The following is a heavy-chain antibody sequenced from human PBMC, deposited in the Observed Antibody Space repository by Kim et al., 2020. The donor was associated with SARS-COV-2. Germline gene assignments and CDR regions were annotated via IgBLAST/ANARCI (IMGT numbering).Heavy chain of an antibody. V-gene: IGHV4-34*01. CDR2: INHSGST. J-gene: IGHJ4*02. CDR1: GGSFSGYY. Sequence: SETLSLTCAVYGGSFSGYYWSWIRQPPGKGLEWIGEINHSGSTNYNPSLKSRVTISVDTSKNQFSLKLSSVTAADTAVYYCARGLGRLVRGGGSLDYWGQGTLVTVSS. CDR3: ARGLGRLVRGGGSLDY. D-gene: IGHD3-10*01.